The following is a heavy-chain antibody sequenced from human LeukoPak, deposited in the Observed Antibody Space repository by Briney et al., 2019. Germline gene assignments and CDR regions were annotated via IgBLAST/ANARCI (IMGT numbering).Heavy chain of an antibody. J-gene: IGHJ4*02. CDR2: IYPGDSDT. CDR1: VSTFTSYW. V-gene: IGHV5-51*01. CDR3: ARHGRVGATNPAAY. Sequence: KRRASLQISCLGSVSTFTSYWIGGVRQLPGKGLEWMGIIYPGDSDTRYSPSFQGQVTISADKSISTAYLQWSSLKASDTAMYYCARHGRVGATNPAAYWGQGTLVTVSS. D-gene: IGHD1-26*01.